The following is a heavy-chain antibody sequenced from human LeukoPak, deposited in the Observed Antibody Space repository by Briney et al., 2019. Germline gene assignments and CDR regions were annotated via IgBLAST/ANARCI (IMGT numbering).Heavy chain of an antibody. D-gene: IGHD3-3*01. J-gene: IGHJ4*02. V-gene: IGHV3-74*01. CDR3: ARERSLVVIRPFDY. Sequence: GGSLRLSCAASGNYWMHWVRQAPGKGLVWASHINSDGSWTSYADSVKGRFTISKDNAKNSLYLQMNSLRAEDTAVYYCARERSLVVIRPFDYWGQGTLVTVSS. CDR2: INSDGSWT. CDR1: GNYW.